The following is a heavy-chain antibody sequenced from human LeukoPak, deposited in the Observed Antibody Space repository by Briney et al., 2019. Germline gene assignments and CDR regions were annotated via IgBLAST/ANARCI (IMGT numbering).Heavy chain of an antibody. D-gene: IGHD3-22*01. CDR3: ARVISPQYYYDSSGYYLTDAFDY. J-gene: IGHJ4*02. V-gene: IGHV3-7*01. CDR1: GFTFSSYW. Sequence: QPGGSLRLSCAASGFTFSSYWMSWVRQAPGKGLEWVANIKQDGSEKYYVDSVKGRFTISRDNAKNSLYLQMNSLRAEGTAVYYCARVISPQYYYDSSGYYLTDAFDYWGQGTLVTVSS. CDR2: IKQDGSEK.